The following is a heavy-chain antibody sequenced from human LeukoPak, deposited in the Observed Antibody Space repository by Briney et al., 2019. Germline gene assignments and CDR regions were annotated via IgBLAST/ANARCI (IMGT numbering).Heavy chain of an antibody. J-gene: IGHJ4*02. CDR3: ARSTALQYYYDSSGWDY. Sequence: SVKVSCKASGGTFSSYAISWVGQAPGQGLEWMGGIIPIFCTANYAQKFQGRVAITTDESTSTAYMELSSLRSEDTAVYYCARSTALQYYYDSSGWDYWGQGTPVTVSS. CDR2: IIPIFCTA. D-gene: IGHD3-22*01. CDR1: GGTFSSYA. V-gene: IGHV1-69*05.